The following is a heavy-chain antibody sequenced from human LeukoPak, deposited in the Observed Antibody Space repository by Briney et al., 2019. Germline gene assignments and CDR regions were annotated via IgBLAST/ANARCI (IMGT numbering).Heavy chain of an antibody. V-gene: IGHV1-69*04. Sequence: SVKVSCKASGGTFISYAISWVRQAPGQGLEWMGRIIPVLGIANYAQKFQGRVTITADKSTSTAYMELSSLRSEDTAVYYCARFHEITMINDAFDIWGQGTMVTVSS. CDR2: IIPVLGIA. CDR3: ARFHEITMINDAFDI. CDR1: GGTFISYA. D-gene: IGHD3-22*01. J-gene: IGHJ3*02.